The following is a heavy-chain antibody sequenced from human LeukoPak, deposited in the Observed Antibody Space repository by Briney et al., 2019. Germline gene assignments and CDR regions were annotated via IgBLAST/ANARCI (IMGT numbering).Heavy chain of an antibody. CDR3: ARVVVGTNSNWFDP. Sequence: GGSLRLSCAASGFTFFTYSMNWVRQAPGKGLEWISYISSSSTIYYADSVKGRFTISRDNARKSLYLQMNSLRDEDTAVYYCARVVVGTNSNWFDPWGQGTLVTVSS. J-gene: IGHJ5*02. CDR2: ISSSSTI. D-gene: IGHD1-26*01. V-gene: IGHV3-48*02. CDR1: GFTFFTYS.